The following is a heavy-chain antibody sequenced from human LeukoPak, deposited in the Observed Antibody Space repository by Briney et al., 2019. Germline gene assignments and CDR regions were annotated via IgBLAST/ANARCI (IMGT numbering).Heavy chain of an antibody. D-gene: IGHD2-2*02. CDR3: AKFTRDIVVVPAAILGGTSFDY. Sequence: GGSLRLSCAASGFTFSSYGMHWVRQAPGKGLEWVAFIHYDGSDKYYADSVKGRFTISRDNSKNTLYLQMNSLRAEDTAVYYCAKFTRDIVVVPAAILGGTSFDYWGQGTLVTVSS. CDR2: IHYDGSDK. V-gene: IGHV3-30*02. CDR1: GFTFSSYG. J-gene: IGHJ4*02.